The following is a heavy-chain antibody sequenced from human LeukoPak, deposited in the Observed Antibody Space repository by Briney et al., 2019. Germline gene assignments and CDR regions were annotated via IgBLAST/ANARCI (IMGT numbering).Heavy chain of an antibody. CDR3: ASYGSGSYRGAFDI. V-gene: IGHV4-4*02. CDR1: GGSISSSNW. D-gene: IGHD3-10*01. Sequence: KPSGTLSLTCAVSGGSISSSNWWSWVRQPPGKGLEWIGEIYHSGSTNYNPSLKSRVTISVDKSKNQFSLKLSSVNAADTAVYYCASYGSGSYRGAFDIWGQGTMVTVSS. CDR2: IYHSGST. J-gene: IGHJ3*02.